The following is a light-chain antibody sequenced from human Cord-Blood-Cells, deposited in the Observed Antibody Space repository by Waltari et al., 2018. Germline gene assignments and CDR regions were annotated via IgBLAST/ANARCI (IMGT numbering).Light chain of an antibody. V-gene: IGKV3D-20*01. J-gene: IGKJ4*01. Sequence: EIVLTQSPATLSLYPGERATLSCGASQSVSSGYLAWDQQKPGLAPRLLIYDASSSATGHPDRFSGSGSGTDFTLTSSRLEPEDFAVYYCQQYGSSPFGRGTKVEIK. CDR3: QQYGSSP. CDR2: DAS. CDR1: QSVSSGY.